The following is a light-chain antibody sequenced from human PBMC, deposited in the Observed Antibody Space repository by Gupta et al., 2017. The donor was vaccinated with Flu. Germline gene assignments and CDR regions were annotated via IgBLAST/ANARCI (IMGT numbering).Light chain of an antibody. CDR1: QMVINNY. J-gene: IGKJ3*01. CDR2: GAS. V-gene: IGKV3-20*01. Sequence: GTLSLSPGDSVTGSGRARQMVINNYLAWYQHDPGQAPRLPIYGASIRATGVPDRSSRSAYGIELTLTINRRELEDFAVYYCHQEGSSLFTFGHGPKVDIK. CDR3: HQEGSSLFT.